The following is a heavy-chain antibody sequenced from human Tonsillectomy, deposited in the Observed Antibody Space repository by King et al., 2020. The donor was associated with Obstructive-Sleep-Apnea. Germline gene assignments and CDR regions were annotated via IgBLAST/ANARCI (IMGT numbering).Heavy chain of an antibody. Sequence: VQLVESGGGLVKPGGSLRLSCAASGFSCSDYYMICIRQAPGKGLEWVSYISSRANTIYYADSVQGRFTVSGDNAKSSLYLQMNSLRAEDTAVYYCARENWGTDFWGQGTLVTVSS. CDR2: ISSRANTI. V-gene: IGHV3-11*01. CDR1: GFSCSDYY. D-gene: IGHD7-27*01. CDR3: ARENWGTDF. J-gene: IGHJ4*02.